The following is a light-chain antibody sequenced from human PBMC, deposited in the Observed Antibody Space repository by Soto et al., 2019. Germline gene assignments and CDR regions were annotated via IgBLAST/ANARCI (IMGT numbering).Light chain of an antibody. CDR3: QQYGDSVFT. V-gene: IGKV3-20*01. CDR1: QSVGSNY. Sequence: EIVLTQSPGTLSLSPGERATLYCRASQSVGSNYLAWYQQKPGQAPRVLIYGASSRATGIPDRFSGSGSGADFTLTISRLEPEDFAVYYCQQYGDSVFTFGPGTKVEIK. CDR2: GAS. J-gene: IGKJ3*01.